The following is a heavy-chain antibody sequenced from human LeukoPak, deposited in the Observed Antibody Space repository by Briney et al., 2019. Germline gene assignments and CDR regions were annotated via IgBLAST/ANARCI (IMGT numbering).Heavy chain of an antibody. CDR1: GFTFGDYA. V-gene: IGHV3-49*04. CDR2: IRSNAYGGTT. J-gene: IGHJ4*02. CDR3: TRDRYWGPTDY. Sequence: PGGSLTLSCTASGFTFGDYAMSWVRQAPGKGLEWVGFIRSNAYGGTTEYAASVIGRFTISRDDSKSIAYLQMNSLKTEDTAVYYCTRDRYWGPTDYWGQGTLVTVPS. D-gene: IGHD7-27*01.